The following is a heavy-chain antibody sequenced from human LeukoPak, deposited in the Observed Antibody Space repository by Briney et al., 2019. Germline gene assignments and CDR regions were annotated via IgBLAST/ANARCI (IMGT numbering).Heavy chain of an antibody. CDR3: ARGSLCSYDSSGLIDF. V-gene: IGHV3-7*01. CDR2: IKQDGSEK. CDR1: GFTFSSYW. Sequence: GGSLRLSCAASGFTFSSYWMSWVRQAPGKGLEWVANIKQDGSEKYYVDSVKGRFTISRDNSKNTLYLQMNSLRAEDTAVYYCARGSLCSYDSSGLIDFWGQGTLVTVSS. D-gene: IGHD3-22*01. J-gene: IGHJ4*02.